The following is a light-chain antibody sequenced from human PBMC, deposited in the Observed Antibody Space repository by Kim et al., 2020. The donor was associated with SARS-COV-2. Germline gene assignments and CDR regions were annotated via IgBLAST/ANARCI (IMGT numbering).Light chain of an antibody. Sequence: QSITISCTGTTSDVGSFNLVSWYQQHRGKAPKVIIYEATKRPSGVASRFSGSKSGTTASLTISGLQAEDEADYYCCSFAGSNTWVFGGGTQLTVL. J-gene: IGLJ3*02. CDR1: TSDVGSFNL. V-gene: IGLV2-23*01. CDR3: CSFAGSNTWV. CDR2: EAT.